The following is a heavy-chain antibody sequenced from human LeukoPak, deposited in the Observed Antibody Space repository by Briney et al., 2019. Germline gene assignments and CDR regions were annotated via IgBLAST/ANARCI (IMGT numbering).Heavy chain of an antibody. V-gene: IGHV1-69*13. CDR2: IIPIFGTA. CDR1: GGTFSSYA. D-gene: IGHD2-15*01. J-gene: IGHJ3*02. Sequence: SVKVSCKASGGTFSSYAISWVRQAPGQGLEWMGGIIPIFGTANYAQKFQGRVTITADESTSTAYMELSSLRSEDTAVYYCARDVVGAYAFDIWGQGTMVTVSS. CDR3: ARDVVGAYAFDI.